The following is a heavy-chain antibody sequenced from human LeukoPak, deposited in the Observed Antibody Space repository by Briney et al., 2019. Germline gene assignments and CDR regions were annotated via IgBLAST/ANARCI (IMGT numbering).Heavy chain of an antibody. J-gene: IGHJ4*02. D-gene: IGHD5/OR15-5a*01. CDR1: GGSNSSSNYY. CDR2: ILYSGTT. V-gene: IGHV4-39*01. CDR3: ARHLRVGARQEFDY. Sequence: TSETLSLTCTVSGGSNSSSNYYWCWIRQPPGKGLEWIGSILYSGTTYYNPSLESRITISVDTSKNQVSLKLNSVTAADTAVFYCARHLRVGARQEFDYWGQGTLVTVSS.